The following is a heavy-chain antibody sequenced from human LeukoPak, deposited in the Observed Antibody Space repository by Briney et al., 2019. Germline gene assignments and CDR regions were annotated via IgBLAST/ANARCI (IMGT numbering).Heavy chain of an antibody. CDR3: AKDRYSSSWYENWFDP. Sequence: GGSLRLSCPASGFTFSSYAMSWVRQAPGKGLEWVSAISGSGGSTYYADSVKGRFTISRDNSKNTLYLQMNSLRAEDTAVYYCAKDRYSSSWYENWFDPWGQGTLVTVSS. J-gene: IGHJ5*02. CDR1: GFTFSSYA. D-gene: IGHD6-13*01. CDR2: ISGSGGST. V-gene: IGHV3-23*01.